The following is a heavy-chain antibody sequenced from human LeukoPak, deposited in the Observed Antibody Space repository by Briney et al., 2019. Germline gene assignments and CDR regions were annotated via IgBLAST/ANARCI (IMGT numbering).Heavy chain of an antibody. J-gene: IGHJ5*02. CDR1: GYTFTGYY. CDR2: INPNSGGT. D-gene: IGHD1-26*01. CDR3: ARDPGDIVGATNWFDP. Sequence: GASVKVSCKASGYTFTGYYMHWGRQAPGQGLEWMGWINPNSGGTNYAQKFQGRVTMTRDTSISTAYMELSRLRSDDTAVYYCARDPGDIVGATNWFDPWGQGTLVTVSS. V-gene: IGHV1-2*02.